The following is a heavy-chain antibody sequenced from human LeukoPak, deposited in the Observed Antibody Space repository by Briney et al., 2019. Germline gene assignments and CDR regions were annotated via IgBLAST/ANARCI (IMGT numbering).Heavy chain of an antibody. CDR1: GFTFSNTW. Sequence: GGSLRLSCVASGFTFSNTWMSWVRQAPGKGLEWVGRLKSQTDGGTTDYAAPVGGRFTISRDDSKHTLYLQMESLKTDEPAAYFCAAGPEPAAMVFDFWGEGSLVTVSS. D-gene: IGHD2-2*01. CDR2: LKSQTDGGTT. V-gene: IGHV3-15*01. CDR3: AAGPEPAAMVFDF. J-gene: IGHJ4*02.